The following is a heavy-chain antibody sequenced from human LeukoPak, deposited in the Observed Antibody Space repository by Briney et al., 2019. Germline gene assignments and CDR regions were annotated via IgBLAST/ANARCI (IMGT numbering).Heavy chain of an antibody. V-gene: IGHV1-18*01. CDR3: ARDTANFDWYSDPTDY. CDR1: GYTFTSYG. CDR2: ISAYNGNT. Sequence: GASVTVSCKASGYTFTSYGISWVRQAPGQGLEWMGWISAYNGNTNYAQKIQGRVTMTTDTSTSTAYMELRSLRSDDTAVYYCARDTANFDWYSDPTDYWGQGTLVTVSS. J-gene: IGHJ4*02. D-gene: IGHD3-9*01.